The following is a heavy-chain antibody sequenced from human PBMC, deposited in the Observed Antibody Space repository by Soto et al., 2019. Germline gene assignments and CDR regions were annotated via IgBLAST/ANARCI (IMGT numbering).Heavy chain of an antibody. V-gene: IGHV1-2*02. Sequence: ASVKVSCKASGYTFTGYYIHWVRQAPGQGLEWMGWINPNSGGTNFAQKLQGRVTVTRDTSISTAYMELTSLRSDDTAVYYCARWEQLVLGFDIWGQGTMVTVSS. J-gene: IGHJ3*02. CDR2: INPNSGGT. D-gene: IGHD6-6*01. CDR1: GYTFTGYY. CDR3: ARWEQLVLGFDI.